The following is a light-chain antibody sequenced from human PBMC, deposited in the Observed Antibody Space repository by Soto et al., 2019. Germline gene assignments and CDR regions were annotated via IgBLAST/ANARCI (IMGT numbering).Light chain of an antibody. CDR3: QQYDNPSIT. Sequence: DIQMTQSPSSLSASVGDRVTITCQASQGISNYLNWYQQKPGKAPKILIYDASNLATGVPSRFSGSGSGTDFTFTISRLQPEDIETYYCQQYDNPSITFGQGTRLEIK. J-gene: IGKJ5*01. CDR2: DAS. CDR1: QGISNY. V-gene: IGKV1-33*01.